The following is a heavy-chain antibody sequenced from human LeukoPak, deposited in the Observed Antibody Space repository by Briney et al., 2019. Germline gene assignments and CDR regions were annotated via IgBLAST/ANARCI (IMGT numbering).Heavy chain of an antibody. V-gene: IGHV1-46*01. D-gene: IGHD3-22*01. Sequence: ASVKVSCKTSGYTFTSYYMHWVRQPPGQGLERMGIINPSVGTTTYAQKFQGRVTMTRDTSTSTVYMELSSLRSEDTALYYCARGDLYDRSVYNWFDPWGQGTLVIVSS. CDR2: INPSVGTT. CDR3: ARGDLYDRSVYNWFDP. J-gene: IGHJ5*02. CDR1: GYTFTSYY.